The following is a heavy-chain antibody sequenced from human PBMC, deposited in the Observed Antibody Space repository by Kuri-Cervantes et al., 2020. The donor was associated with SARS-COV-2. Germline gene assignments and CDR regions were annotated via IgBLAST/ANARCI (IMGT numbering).Heavy chain of an antibody. V-gene: IGHV4-34*01. D-gene: IGHD3-3*01. J-gene: IGHJ6*02. CDR1: GGSFSGYY. Sequence: SQTLSLTCAVYGGSFSGYYWSWIRQPPGKGLEWIGEINHSGSINYNPSLKSRVTISVDTSKNQFSLKLSSVTAADTAVYYCARGESGFYDSGGGYYYYYGMDVWGQGTTVTVSS. CDR2: INHSGSI. CDR3: ARGESGFYDSGGGYYYYYGMDV.